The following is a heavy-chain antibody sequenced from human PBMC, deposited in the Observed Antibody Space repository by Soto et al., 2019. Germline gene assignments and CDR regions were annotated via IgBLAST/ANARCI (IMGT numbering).Heavy chain of an antibody. J-gene: IGHJ4*02. V-gene: IGHV3-23*01. CDR3: AKDGIRGIHIDN. CDR1: GLTLSRYP. CDR2: ISVDGGST. Sequence: PGGSLRLSCAASGLTLSRYPMSWVRQASGKGLQWVSSISVDGGSTYYPDSVKGRFTISRDSSNNTLYLQMNSLRAEDTAVYYCAKDGIRGIHIDNWGQGTLVTVSS.